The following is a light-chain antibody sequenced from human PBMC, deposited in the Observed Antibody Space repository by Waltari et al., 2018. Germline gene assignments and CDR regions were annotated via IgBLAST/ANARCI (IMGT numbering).Light chain of an antibody. V-gene: IGLV1-40*01. CDR1: SSNIRAGYD. J-gene: IGLJ3*02. CDR2: GNS. CDR3: QSYDSSLSGSGV. Sequence: QSVLTQPPSVSGAPGQRVTISCTGSSSNIRAGYDVHWYQQLPGTAPKLLIYGNSNRPSGVPDRCSGSKSGTSASLAITGLQAEDEADYYCQSYDSSLSGSGVFGGGTKLTVL.